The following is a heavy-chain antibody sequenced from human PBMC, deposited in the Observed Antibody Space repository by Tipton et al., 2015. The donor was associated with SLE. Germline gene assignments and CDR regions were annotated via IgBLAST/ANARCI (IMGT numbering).Heavy chain of an antibody. CDR3: ARIGLTSQNFDY. CDR2: ISYDGATS. CDR1: GFPFGTYA. Sequence: SLRLSCAASGFPFGTYAMGWVRQAPGRGLEWVSSISYDGATSVYADSVRGRFTLSRDNSRNTLYLQMNSLRGEDTAKYFCARIGLTSQNFDYWGRGTLVAVSS. J-gene: IGHJ4*02. V-gene: IGHV3-23*01.